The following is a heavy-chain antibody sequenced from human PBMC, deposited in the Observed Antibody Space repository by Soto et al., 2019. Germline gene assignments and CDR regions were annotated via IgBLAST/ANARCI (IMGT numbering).Heavy chain of an antibody. Sequence: GGSLRLSCAASGFTFSSYSMNWVRQAPGKGLEWVSSISSSSSYIYYADSVKGRFTISRDNAKNSLYLQMNSLRAEDTAVYYCARDFGDDPFTYDYVWGSYRYSGWFDPWGQGTLVTVSS. CDR3: ARDFGDDPFTYDYVWGSYRYSGWFDP. V-gene: IGHV3-21*01. J-gene: IGHJ5*02. D-gene: IGHD3-16*02. CDR2: ISSSSSYI. CDR1: GFTFSSYS.